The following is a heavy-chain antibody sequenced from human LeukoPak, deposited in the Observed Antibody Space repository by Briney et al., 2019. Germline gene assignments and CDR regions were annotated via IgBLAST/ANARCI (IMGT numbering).Heavy chain of an antibody. CDR2: IKQDGGEK. V-gene: IGHV3-7*01. CDR1: GFTFSSYW. Sequence: GGSLRLSCAASGFTFSSYWMSWVRQAPGKGLEWVSNIKQDGGEKYYVDSVKGRFTISRDNAKNSLYLQMNSLRAEDTAVYYCARDGRIAARPYYYYYGMDVWGQGTTVTVSS. CDR3: ARDGRIAARPYYYYYGMDV. D-gene: IGHD6-6*01. J-gene: IGHJ6*02.